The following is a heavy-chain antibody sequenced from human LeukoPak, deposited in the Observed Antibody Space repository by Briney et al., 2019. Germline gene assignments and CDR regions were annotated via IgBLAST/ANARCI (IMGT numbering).Heavy chain of an antibody. Sequence: PGGSLRLSCAASGFTFSSYEMNWVRQAPGKGLEWVSYISSSGSTIYYADSVKGRFTISRDNAKNSLYLQMNSLRAEDTALYYCAKDEYSSSWYTFDYWGQGTLVTVSS. D-gene: IGHD6-13*01. J-gene: IGHJ4*02. CDR1: GFTFSSYE. V-gene: IGHV3-48*03. CDR2: ISSSGSTI. CDR3: AKDEYSSSWYTFDY.